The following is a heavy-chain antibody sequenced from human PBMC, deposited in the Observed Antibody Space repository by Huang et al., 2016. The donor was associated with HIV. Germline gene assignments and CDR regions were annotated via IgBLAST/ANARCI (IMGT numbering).Heavy chain of an antibody. CDR1: GFSISSYW. V-gene: IGHV3-74*01. CDR2: INGDGSST. Sequence: EVQLVESGGGLVQPGGSLRLSCAASGFSISSYWMHWVRQAPGKGLVWVSLINGDGSSTSYADSVKGRFTISRDNAKNTLYLQMNSLRAEDTAVYYCARDPRIQSWLNFFDYWGQGTLVSVSS. CDR3: ARDPRIQSWLNFFDY. D-gene: IGHD3-22*01. J-gene: IGHJ4*02.